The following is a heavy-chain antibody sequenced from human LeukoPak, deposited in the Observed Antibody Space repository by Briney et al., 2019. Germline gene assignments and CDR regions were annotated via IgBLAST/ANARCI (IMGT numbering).Heavy chain of an antibody. CDR2: ISGSGGST. Sequence: TGGSLRLSCAASGFTFSSYAMSWVRQAPGKGLEWVSVISGSGGSTYYADSVKGRFTISRDNSKNTLYLQMNSLRAEDTAVYYCVRDRLTGYYFDYWGQGTLVTVSS. J-gene: IGHJ4*02. CDR1: GFTFSSYA. CDR3: VRDRLTGYYFDY. D-gene: IGHD3-16*01. V-gene: IGHV3-23*01.